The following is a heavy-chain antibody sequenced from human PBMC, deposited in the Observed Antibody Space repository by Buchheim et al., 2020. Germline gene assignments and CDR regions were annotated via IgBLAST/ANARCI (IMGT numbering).Heavy chain of an antibody. V-gene: IGHV4-31*03. CDR2: IHYSVST. D-gene: IGHD2-2*01. CDR3: ARVVPTAIMWFDP. Sequence: QVQLQESGPGLVKPSQTLSLTCTVSGGSICSGGYYWSWIRQHPGKGLEWIGYIHYSVSTYYNPSLKSRVTISVDTSKNQFTLKLSSVSAAGTTVYYCARVVPTAIMWFDPWGQGTL. J-gene: IGHJ5*02. CDR1: GGSICSGGYY.